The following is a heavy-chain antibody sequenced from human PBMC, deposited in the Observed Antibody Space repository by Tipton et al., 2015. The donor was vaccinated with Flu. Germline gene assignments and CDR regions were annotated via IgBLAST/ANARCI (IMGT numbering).Heavy chain of an antibody. CDR2: MYTSGRLYISGST. CDR1: GGSISNNY. CDR3: ARDQGPLNWFDP. Sequence: TLSLTCAVSGGSISNNYWSWIRQPAGKGLEWIGRMYTSGRLYISGSTDYNPSLKSRVTMSVDTSKNHFSLKLRSVTAADTAVYYCARDQGPLNWFDPWGQGTLVTVSS. J-gene: IGHJ5*02. V-gene: IGHV4-4*07.